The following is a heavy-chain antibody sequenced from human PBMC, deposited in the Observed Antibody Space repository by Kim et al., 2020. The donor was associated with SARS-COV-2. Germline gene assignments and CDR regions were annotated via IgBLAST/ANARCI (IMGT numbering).Heavy chain of an antibody. CDR3: AKGSYYYVSGSFDP. V-gene: IGHV3-23*01. CDR2: ISVSGGST. CDR1: GFTFSSYA. J-gene: IGHJ5*02. D-gene: IGHD3-10*01. Sequence: GGSLRLSCAASGFTFSSYAMNWVRQAPGKGLEWVSAISVSGGSTYYADSVKGRFTISRDNSKNTLYLQMNSLRAEDTAVYHCAKGSYYYVSGSFDPWGQGTLVTVSS.